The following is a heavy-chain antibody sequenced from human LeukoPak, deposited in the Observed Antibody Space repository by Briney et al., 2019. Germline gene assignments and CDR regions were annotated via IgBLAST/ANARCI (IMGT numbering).Heavy chain of an antibody. CDR3: ARQVSQQRAFDI. CDR1: RYSITSYC. D-gene: IGHD6-6*01. Sequence: GESLMICCKASRYSITSYCIGWVRQMPGKGLEWMGIIYPGDSDTRYSPSFQGQVTISADKSISTASLQWSSLKASDTAIYYCARQVSQQRAFDIWGQGTMVTVSS. V-gene: IGHV5-51*01. J-gene: IGHJ3*02. CDR2: IYPGDSDT.